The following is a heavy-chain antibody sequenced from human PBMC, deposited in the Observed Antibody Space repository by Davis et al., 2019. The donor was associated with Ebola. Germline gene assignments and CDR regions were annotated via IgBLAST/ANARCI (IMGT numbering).Heavy chain of an antibody. CDR1: GFTFDAYG. CDR3: ASSKRGDYYGMDV. V-gene: IGHV3-20*04. CDR2: INWNGGST. Sequence: GEFLKISCAASGFTFDAYGMSWVRQAPGKGLEWVSGINWNGGSTGYAGSVKGRFTISRDNAKNSLYLQMNSLRAEDTAVYYCASSKRGDYYGMDVWGQGTTVTVSS. D-gene: IGHD2-2*01. J-gene: IGHJ6*02.